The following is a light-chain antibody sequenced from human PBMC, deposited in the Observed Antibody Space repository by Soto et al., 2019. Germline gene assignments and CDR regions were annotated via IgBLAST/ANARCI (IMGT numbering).Light chain of an antibody. Sequence: QSVLTQPRSVSGSPGQSVTISCTGTSNDVGGYNYVSWYQQLPGKAPKLMIYDVTKRPSGVPDRFSGSKSGNTASLTISGLQAEDEADYYCCSYAGTYTFVFAAGTKLTVL. CDR2: DVT. CDR1: SNDVGGYNY. J-gene: IGLJ1*01. CDR3: CSYAGTYTFV. V-gene: IGLV2-11*01.